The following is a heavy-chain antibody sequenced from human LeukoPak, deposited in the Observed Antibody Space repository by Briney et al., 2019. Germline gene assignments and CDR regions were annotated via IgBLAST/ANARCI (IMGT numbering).Heavy chain of an antibody. D-gene: IGHD3-10*01. CDR3: ARVYYYSGTYYLSFFYY. CDR2: INQDDSQI. J-gene: IGHJ4*02. Sequence: GGSLRLSCAASGFTFNKYWLTWVRQAPGKGLEWVANINQDDSQIYYMESVEGRFTITREKDKKSLHLKKNRLRAEDTATYYSARVYYYSGTYYLSFFYYWGQGALVTVSS. CDR1: GFTFNKYW. V-gene: IGHV3-7*01.